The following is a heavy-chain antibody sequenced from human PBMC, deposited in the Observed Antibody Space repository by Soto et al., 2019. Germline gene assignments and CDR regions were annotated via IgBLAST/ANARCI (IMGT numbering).Heavy chain of an antibody. CDR1: GFTFSSYA. D-gene: IGHD6-19*01. CDR2: ISGSGGST. Sequence: GGSLRLSCAASGFTFSSYAMSWVRQAPGKGLEWVSAISGSGGSTYYADSVKGRFTISRDNSKNTLYLQMNSLRAEDTAVYHCAKDSSGWYLGFDYWGQGTLVTVSS. V-gene: IGHV3-23*01. J-gene: IGHJ4*02. CDR3: AKDSSGWYLGFDY.